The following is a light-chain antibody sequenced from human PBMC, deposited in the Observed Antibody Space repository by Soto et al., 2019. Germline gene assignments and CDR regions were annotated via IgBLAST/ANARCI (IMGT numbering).Light chain of an antibody. V-gene: IGKV3-20*01. CDR2: GAS. CDR1: QSVSSSY. Sequence: EIVLTQSPGTLSLSPGERATLSCRASQSVSSSYLAWYQQKPGQAPRLLIYGASSRATGIPDRFSGSGSGTDFTLTISRLEPEDFATYYCQQFDDYPFTFGPGTKVAIK. CDR3: QQFDDYPFT. J-gene: IGKJ3*01.